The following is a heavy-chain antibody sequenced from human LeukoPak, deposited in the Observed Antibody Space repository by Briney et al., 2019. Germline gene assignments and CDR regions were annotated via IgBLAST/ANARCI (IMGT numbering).Heavy chain of an antibody. CDR1: GITFGNNG. V-gene: IGHV3-74*01. CDR3: ARDVPHNWFAT. Sequence: GGSLRLSCAASGITFGNNGMHWVRQGPGKGLLWISRINSDGGGAIYADSVKGRFTVSRDNAKNTLYLQMNSLRAEDTAVYYCARDVPHNWFATWGQGTPVTVSS. J-gene: IGHJ5*02. CDR2: INSDGGGA.